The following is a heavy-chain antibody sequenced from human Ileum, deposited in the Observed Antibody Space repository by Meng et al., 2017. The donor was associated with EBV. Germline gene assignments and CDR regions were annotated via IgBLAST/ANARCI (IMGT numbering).Heavy chain of an antibody. CDR1: GFTFSNKG. CDR3: ARDSDTSGNHWYFDL. Sequence: VMLVVAGGVVVHSGRSLRLSGTSVGFTFSNKGMHWVRQAPGKGLEWVTAIQSDGSKTYYIDSLKARFTISRDDSKNTLYLQMNSLRVEDTAVYYCARDSDTSGNHWYFDLWGRGTLVTVSS. V-gene: IGHV3-33*05. D-gene: IGHD6-19*01. J-gene: IGHJ2*01. CDR2: IQSDGSKT.